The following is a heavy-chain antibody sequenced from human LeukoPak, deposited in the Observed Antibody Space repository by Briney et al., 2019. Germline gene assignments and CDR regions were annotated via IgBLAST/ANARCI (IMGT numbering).Heavy chain of an antibody. V-gene: IGHV3-74*01. J-gene: IGHJ4*02. Sequence: GGSLRLSCAASGFTFSSYGMQWVRQAAGKGLVWVSRINSDGSSTGYADSVKGRFTISRDNAKNTLYLQMNSLRAEDTAVYYCARESQSSYVDCWGQGTLVTVSS. D-gene: IGHD6-13*01. CDR2: INSDGSST. CDR1: GFTFSSYG. CDR3: ARESQSSYVDC.